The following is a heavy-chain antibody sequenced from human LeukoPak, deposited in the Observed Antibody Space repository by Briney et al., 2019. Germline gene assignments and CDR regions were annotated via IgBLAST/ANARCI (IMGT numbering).Heavy chain of an antibody. V-gene: IGHV3-30*04. CDR1: GFTFSSYD. Sequence: GGSLRLSCAASGFTFSSYDMHWVRQAPGKGLEWVAVISYDGSNKYYADSVKGRFTISRDNSKNTLYLQMNSLRAEDTAVYYCARDQSSSSPFDYWGQGTLVTVSS. J-gene: IGHJ4*02. D-gene: IGHD6-6*01. CDR3: ARDQSSSSPFDY. CDR2: ISYDGSNK.